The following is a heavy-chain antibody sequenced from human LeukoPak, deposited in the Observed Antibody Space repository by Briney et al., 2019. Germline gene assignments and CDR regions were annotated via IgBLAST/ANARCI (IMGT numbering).Heavy chain of an antibody. CDR3: ARELTYNWTQGTVGTYYYYGMDV. J-gene: IGHJ6*04. V-gene: IGHV4-34*01. CDR2: INHSGST. Sequence: SETLSLTCAVYGGSFSGYYWSWIRQPPGKGLAWIGEINHSGSTNYNPSLKSRVTISVDTSKNQFSLKLSSVTAADTAVYYCARELTYNWTQGTVGTYYYYGMDVWGKGTTVTVSS. D-gene: IGHD1-1*01. CDR1: GGSFSGYY.